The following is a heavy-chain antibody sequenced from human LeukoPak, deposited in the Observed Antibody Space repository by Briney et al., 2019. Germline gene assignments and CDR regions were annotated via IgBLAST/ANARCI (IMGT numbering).Heavy chain of an antibody. J-gene: IGHJ4*02. Sequence: GGSLRLSCAASGFTFSGYIMNWVRQAPGKGLEWVSFIGTSGNPIYYADSVKGRFTVSRDNAKNSLYLQMNSLRAEDTAVYYCARDQWLDYWGQGTLVTVSP. CDR1: GFTFSGYI. D-gene: IGHD6-19*01. V-gene: IGHV3-48*01. CDR2: IGTSGNPI. CDR3: ARDQWLDY.